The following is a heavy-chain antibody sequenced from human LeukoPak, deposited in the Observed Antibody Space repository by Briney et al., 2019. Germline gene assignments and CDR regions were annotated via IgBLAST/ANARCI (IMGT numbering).Heavy chain of an antibody. CDR2: INPNSGGT. D-gene: IGHD3-16*02. CDR1: GYTFTGYY. CDR3: ARGEITSGGVIVVFDY. J-gene: IGHJ4*02. V-gene: IGHV1-2*02. Sequence: GASVKVSRKASGYTFTGYYMHWVRQAPGQGLEWMGWINPNSGGTNYAQKFHGRVTMTRDTSISTAYMELSRLRSNDPAVYYCARGEITSGGVIVVFDYWGQGTLVTVSS.